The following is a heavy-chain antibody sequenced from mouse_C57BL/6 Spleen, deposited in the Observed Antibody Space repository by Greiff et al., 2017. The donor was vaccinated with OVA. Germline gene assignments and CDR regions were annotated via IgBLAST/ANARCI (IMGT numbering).Heavy chain of an antibody. Sequence: VQVVESGPGLVAPSQSLSITCTVSGFSLTSYAISWVRQPPGKGLEWLGVIWTGGGTNYNSALKSRLSISKDNSKSQVFLKMNSLQTDDTARYYCARNRYYGSSYGWYFDVWGTGTTVTVSS. CDR2: IWTGGGT. D-gene: IGHD1-1*01. J-gene: IGHJ1*03. V-gene: IGHV2-9-1*01. CDR3: ARNRYYGSSYGWYFDV. CDR1: GFSLTSYA.